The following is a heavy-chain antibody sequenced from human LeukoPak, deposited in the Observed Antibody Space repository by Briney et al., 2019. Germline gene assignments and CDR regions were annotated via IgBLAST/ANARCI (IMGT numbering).Heavy chain of an antibody. CDR2: ISYDGSNK. Sequence: TGGSLRLSCAASGFTFSSYAMPWVRQAPGKGLEWVAVISYDGSNKYYADSVKGRFTISRDNSKNTLYLQMNSLRAEDTAVYYCARAGYSSGWYAAHFDYWGQGTLVTVSS. D-gene: IGHD6-19*01. V-gene: IGHV3-30-3*01. CDR1: GFTFSSYA. CDR3: ARAGYSSGWYAAHFDY. J-gene: IGHJ4*02.